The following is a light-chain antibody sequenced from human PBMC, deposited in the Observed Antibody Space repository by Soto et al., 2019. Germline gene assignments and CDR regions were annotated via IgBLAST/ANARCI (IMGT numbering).Light chain of an antibody. CDR2: DAS. CDR1: HDIKKY. V-gene: IGKV1-33*01. J-gene: IGKJ4*01. Sequence: DIQMTQSPSSLPASVGDRVTITCQASHDIKKYLNWYQQKAHKVPKLLIHDASTLATGVPSRFTGSGSGTDFTLTINSLQPEDVATYYCQQFDDLPLTFGGGTKVDI. CDR3: QQFDDLPLT.